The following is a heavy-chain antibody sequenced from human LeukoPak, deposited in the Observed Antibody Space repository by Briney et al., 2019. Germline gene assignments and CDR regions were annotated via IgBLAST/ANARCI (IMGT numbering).Heavy chain of an antibody. Sequence: SVKVSCKASGGTFSSYAISWVRQAPGQGLEWMGRIIPILGIANYAQKFQGRVTITADKSTSTAYMELRSLRSDDTAVYYCARGLSGSGSYGDYWGQGTLVTVSS. CDR3: ARGLSGSGSYGDY. CDR2: IIPILGIA. D-gene: IGHD3-10*01. J-gene: IGHJ4*02. CDR1: GGTFSSYA. V-gene: IGHV1-69*04.